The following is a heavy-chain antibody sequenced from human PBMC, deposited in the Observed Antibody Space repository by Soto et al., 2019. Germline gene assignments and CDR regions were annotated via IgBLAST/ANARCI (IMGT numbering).Heavy chain of an antibody. CDR1: GFIFDDYA. D-gene: IGHD5-12*01. CDR2: IDWNGKTI. V-gene: IGHV3-9*01. Sequence: EAQLVESGGGLAQPGRSLRLSCAASGFIFDDYAMHWVRQAPGKGLEWVAGIDWNGKTIAYGDSVKGRFTISRDNAKQSLYLQMNSLRREDTALYYCVKDWERWLQFPAVTWGQGTLVTVSS. J-gene: IGHJ5*02. CDR3: VKDWERWLQFPAVT.